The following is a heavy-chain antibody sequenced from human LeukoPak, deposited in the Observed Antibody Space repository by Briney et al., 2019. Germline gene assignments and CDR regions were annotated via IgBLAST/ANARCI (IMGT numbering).Heavy chain of an antibody. Sequence: QSGGSLRLSCAVSGITLSNYGMSWVRQAPGKGLEWVAGISGSGGSTNYADSVKGRFTISRDNAKNSLYLQMNSLRAEDTAVYYCARGQVKQLVSYYYYGMDVWGQGTTVTVSS. CDR3: ARGQVKQLVSYYYYGMDV. CDR1: GITLSNYG. D-gene: IGHD6-13*01. V-gene: IGHV3-23*01. CDR2: ISGSGGST. J-gene: IGHJ6*02.